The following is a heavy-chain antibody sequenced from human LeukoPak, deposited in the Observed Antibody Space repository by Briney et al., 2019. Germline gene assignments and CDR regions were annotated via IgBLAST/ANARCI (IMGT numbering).Heavy chain of an antibody. V-gene: IGHV3-7*03. Sequence: GRSLRLSCAASGFTFSNYAMHWVRQAPGKGLEWVANIKDDGSVKNHVDSLKGRFSISRDNARNSLYLQISSLRAEDTAVYYCAREVVATASAFDCWGQGTLVTVSS. CDR1: GFTFSNYA. CDR3: AREVVATASAFDC. CDR2: IKDDGSVK. J-gene: IGHJ4*02. D-gene: IGHD2-21*01.